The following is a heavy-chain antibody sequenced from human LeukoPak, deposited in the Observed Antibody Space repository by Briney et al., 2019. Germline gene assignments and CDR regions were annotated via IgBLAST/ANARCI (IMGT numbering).Heavy chain of an antibody. J-gene: IGHJ3*02. CDR3: ARVAEAAAFDI. V-gene: IGHV3-48*04. CDR1: GFTFSSYG. Sequence: PGGSLRLSCASSGFTFSSYGMPWVRQAPGKGQGWVSYISSSSSTIYYADSVKGRFTISRDNAKNSLYLQMNSLRAEDTAVYYCARVAEAAAFDIWGQGTMVTVSS. CDR2: ISSSSSTI. D-gene: IGHD2-15*01.